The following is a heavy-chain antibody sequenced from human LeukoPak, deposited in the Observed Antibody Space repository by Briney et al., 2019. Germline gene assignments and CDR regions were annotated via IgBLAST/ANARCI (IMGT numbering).Heavy chain of an antibody. Sequence: SETLSLTCAVYGGSFSGYYWSWIRQPPGKGLEWIGEINHSGSTNYNPSLKSRVTISVDTSKNQFSLKLSSVTAADTAVYYCARGRINHVWGSYRLDTSKYFDYWGQGTLVTVSS. V-gene: IGHV4-34*01. CDR2: INHSGST. D-gene: IGHD3-16*02. J-gene: IGHJ4*02. CDR3: ARGRINHVWGSYRLDTSKYFDY. CDR1: GGSFSGYY.